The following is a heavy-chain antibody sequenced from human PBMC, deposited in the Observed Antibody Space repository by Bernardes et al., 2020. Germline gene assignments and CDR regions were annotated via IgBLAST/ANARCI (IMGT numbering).Heavy chain of an antibody. CDR1: GGTFSSYG. Sequence: SVKVSCKASGGTFSSYGISWVRQAPGQGLEWMGGIIPIFGTANYAQKFQGRVTITADKSTSTAYMELSSLRSEDTAVYYCARVSPTYYDILTGPMGGMDGWGKGTTVTVSS. J-gene: IGHJ6*04. V-gene: IGHV1-69*06. CDR3: ARVSPTYYDILTGPMGGMDG. D-gene: IGHD3-9*01. CDR2: IIPIFGTA.